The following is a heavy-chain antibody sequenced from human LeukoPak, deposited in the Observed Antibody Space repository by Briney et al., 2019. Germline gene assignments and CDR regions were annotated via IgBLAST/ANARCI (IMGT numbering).Heavy chain of an antibody. J-gene: IGHJ4*02. Sequence: ASVKVSCKASGYTFTSYGISWVRQAPGQGLEWMGWISAYNGNTNYAQKFQGRVTMTRNTSISTAYMELSSLRSDDTAVYYCAREGLGELTLDYWGQGTLVTVSS. D-gene: IGHD3-16*01. CDR1: GYTFTSYG. CDR3: AREGLGELTLDY. CDR2: ISAYNGNT. V-gene: IGHV1-18*01.